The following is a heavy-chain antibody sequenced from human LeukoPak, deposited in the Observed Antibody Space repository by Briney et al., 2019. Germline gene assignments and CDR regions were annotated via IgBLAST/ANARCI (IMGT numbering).Heavy chain of an antibody. CDR2: IIPILGTA. J-gene: IGHJ3*02. CDR1: GGTFSSYA. V-gene: IGHV1-69*13. CDR3: AREGSMTAPHDAFDI. Sequence: GASVKVSCKASGGTFSSYAISWVRQAPGQGLEWMGGIIPILGTANYAQKFQGRVTITADESTSTAYMELSSLRSEDTAVYYCAREGSMTAPHDAFDIWGQGTMVTVSS. D-gene: IGHD2-21*02.